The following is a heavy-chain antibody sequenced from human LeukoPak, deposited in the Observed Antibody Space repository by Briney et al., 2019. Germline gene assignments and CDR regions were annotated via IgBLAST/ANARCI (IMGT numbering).Heavy chain of an antibody. CDR1: GFTVSSNS. CDR3: AKDMRMASFEH. D-gene: IGHD5-24*01. Sequence: GGSLRLSCTVSGFTVSSNSMSWVRQAPGKGLEWVSFIYSDNTHYSDSVKGRFTISRDNSKNSLYLQMNSLRAEDTAVYYCAKDMRMASFEHWGRGTQVTVSS. J-gene: IGHJ4*02. CDR2: IYSDNT. V-gene: IGHV3-53*01.